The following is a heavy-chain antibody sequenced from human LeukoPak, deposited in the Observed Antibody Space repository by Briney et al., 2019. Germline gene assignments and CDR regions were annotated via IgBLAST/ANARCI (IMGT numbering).Heavy chain of an antibody. CDR3: APAAAPYYYYYGMDV. V-gene: IGHV1-69*04. CDR1: GGTFSSYA. CDR2: IIPILGIA. Sequence: ASMKVSCKASGGTFSSYAISWVRQAPGQGLEWMGRIIPILGIANYAQKFQGRVTITADKSTSTAYMELSSLRSEDTAVYYCAPAAAPYYYYYGMDVWGQGTTVTVSS. J-gene: IGHJ6*02. D-gene: IGHD6-13*01.